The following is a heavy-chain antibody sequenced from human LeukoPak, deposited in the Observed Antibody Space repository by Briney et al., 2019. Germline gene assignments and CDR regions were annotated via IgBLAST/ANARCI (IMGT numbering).Heavy chain of an antibody. J-gene: IGHJ4*02. CDR2: IYPGDSDT. V-gene: IGHV5-51*01. CDR1: GYSFTSYW. Sequence: GESLKFSCKGSGYSFTSYWIGWVRQMPGKGLEWRGIIYPGDSDTTCSPHFQGQVTISANKSISTAYLQWSSRKASETAMYYCAREGEYGEVPVGYWGQGTLVTVSS. CDR3: AREGEYGEVPVGY. D-gene: IGHD4-17*01.